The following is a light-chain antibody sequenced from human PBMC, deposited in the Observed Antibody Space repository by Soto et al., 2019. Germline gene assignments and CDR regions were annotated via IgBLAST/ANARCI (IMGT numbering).Light chain of an antibody. J-gene: IGLJ1*01. CDR1: SGHSSYA. V-gene: IGLV4-69*01. CDR3: QTWGTGIHV. Sequence: QSVLTQSPSASASLGASVKLTCTLSSGHSSYAIAWHQQQPEKGPRYLMKLNSDGSHSKGDGIPDRFSGSSSGAERYLIISRLQSEDEAAYYCQTWGTGIHVFGTGTKVTVL. CDR2: LNSDGSH.